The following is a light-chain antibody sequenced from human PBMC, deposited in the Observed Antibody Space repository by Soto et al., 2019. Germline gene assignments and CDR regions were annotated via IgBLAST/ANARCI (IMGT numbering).Light chain of an antibody. CDR1: QSVLYSSDNKNY. CDR2: WAS. CDR3: QQYYKTPLT. Sequence: DIVMTQSPDSLAVSLGERATINCKSSQSVLYSSDNKNYLAWYQQKPGQPPKLLIYWASTRESGVPDRFSGGGSGTDFTLTISSLQAEDVAVYYCQQYYKTPLTFGGGTKVEIK. V-gene: IGKV4-1*01. J-gene: IGKJ4*01.